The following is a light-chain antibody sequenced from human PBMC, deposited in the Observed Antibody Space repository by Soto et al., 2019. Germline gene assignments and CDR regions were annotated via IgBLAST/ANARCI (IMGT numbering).Light chain of an antibody. CDR1: QSVSSTY. V-gene: IGKV3-20*01. CDR3: QQYGSSPRS. CDR2: GAS. J-gene: IGKJ1*01. Sequence: EIVLTQSPGTLSLSPGERATLSCRASQSVSSTYLAWNQHKLSQAPRLLIYGASSKTSGIPDRFSGSGSGTDFTLTISRLEPEDFAVYYCQQYGSSPRSVGQGTKVEIK.